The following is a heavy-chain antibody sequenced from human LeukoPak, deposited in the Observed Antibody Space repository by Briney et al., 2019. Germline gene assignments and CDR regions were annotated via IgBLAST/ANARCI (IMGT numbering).Heavy chain of an antibody. J-gene: IGHJ4*02. D-gene: IGHD2-21*02. CDR2: ISGSGDST. CDR3: VREDTPATANY. V-gene: IGHV3-23*01. Sequence: GSLRLSCAASGFPFSSYAMNWVRQAPGKGLEWVSAISGSGDSTYYADSVKGRFTISRDNSKDTLFLQMHSLRPGDTAVYYCVREDTPATANYWGQGTLVTISS. CDR1: GFPFSSYA.